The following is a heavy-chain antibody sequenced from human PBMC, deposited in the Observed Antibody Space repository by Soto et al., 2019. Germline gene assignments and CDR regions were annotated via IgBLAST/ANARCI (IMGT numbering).Heavy chain of an antibody. Sequence: QVQLVESGGGVVQPGKSLRLSCAASKFSLRNYGMHWVRQAPGKGLEWVAFISYDGRSEYYVDYVKGRLKIFRDNSKNKVYLQMDSLRAEDSAVYYCAKDRADIWRCYLVHGMDVWGQGTTVTVSS. CDR1: KFSLRNYG. V-gene: IGHV3-30*18. D-gene: IGHD3-3*01. CDR2: ISYDGRSE. CDR3: AKDRADIWRCYLVHGMDV. J-gene: IGHJ6*02.